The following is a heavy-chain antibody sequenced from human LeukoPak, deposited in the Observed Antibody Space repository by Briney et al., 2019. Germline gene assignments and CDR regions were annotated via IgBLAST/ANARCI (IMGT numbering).Heavy chain of an antibody. CDR1: VYSFTGFY. CDR2: INPDSGDT. J-gene: IGHJ5*02. CDR3: ARNDILTGYT. V-gene: IGHV1-2*02. D-gene: IGHD3-9*01. Sequence: GASVKVSCKASVYSFTGFYMHWVRQAPGQGLEWMGWINPDSGDTDYAQKFQGRVTMTRDTSISTAYMELSRLRSYDTAVYFCARNDILTGYTWGQGTLVTVSS.